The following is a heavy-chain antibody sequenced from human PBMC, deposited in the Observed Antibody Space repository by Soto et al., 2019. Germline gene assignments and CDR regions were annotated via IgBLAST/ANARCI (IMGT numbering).Heavy chain of an antibody. Sequence: QVTLKEAGPVLVKPTETLTLTCTVSGFSLSKARMGVSWIRQPPGKALEWLAHIFWNDARSYNTSLKSRLTISTDTSKSQVVLTMTNVDPVDTGTYVFSRALRDELPIDYFDSWGQGTLVTVSS. V-gene: IGHV2-26*01. D-gene: IGHD1-7*01. CDR3: SRALRDELPIDYFDS. CDR2: IFWNDAR. J-gene: IGHJ4*02. CDR1: GFSLSKARMG.